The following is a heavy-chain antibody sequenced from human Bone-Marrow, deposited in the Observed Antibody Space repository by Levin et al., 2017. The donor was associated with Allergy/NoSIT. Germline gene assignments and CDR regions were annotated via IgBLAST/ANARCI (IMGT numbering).Heavy chain of an antibody. J-gene: IGHJ6*02. CDR1: GFTFSTSG. CDR3: VRESSSSAFNYYNYYAMDI. CDR2: INQDGTEK. Sequence: PGGSLRLSCAASGFTFSTSGMHWVRQAPGKGLEWVANINQDGTEKFSVDSVKGRFTISRDNVKNSLYLEMNSLRAEDTAVYYCVRESSSSAFNYYNYYAMDIWGQGTKVTVS. D-gene: IGHD6-6*01. V-gene: IGHV3-7*01.